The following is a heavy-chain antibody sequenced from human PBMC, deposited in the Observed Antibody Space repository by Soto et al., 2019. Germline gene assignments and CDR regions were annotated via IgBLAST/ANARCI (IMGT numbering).Heavy chain of an antibody. D-gene: IGHD1-26*01. CDR1: GFTFSSYG. V-gene: IGHV3-30*18. J-gene: IGHJ6*02. CDR3: AKVRPSGSRPYYYGMDV. CDR2: ISYDGSNK. Sequence: QVQLVESGGGVVQPGRSLRLSCAASGFTFSSYGMHWVRQAPGKGLEWVAVISYDGSNKYYADSVKGRFTISRDNSKNTRYLQMNSLRAGDTAVYYCAKVRPSGSRPYYYGMDVWGQGTTVTVSS.